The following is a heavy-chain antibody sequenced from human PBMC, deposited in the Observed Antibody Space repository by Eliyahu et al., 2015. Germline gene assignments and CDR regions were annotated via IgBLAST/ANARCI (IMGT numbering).Heavy chain of an antibody. V-gene: IGHV3-33*01. Sequence: QVQLVESGGGVVQPGRSLRLSCAASGFTFSSYGMHWVRQAPGKGLEWVAVIWYDGSNKYYADSVKGRFTISRDNSKNTLYLQMNSLRAEDTAVYYCARVSSLDYFDYWGQGTLVTVSS. CDR2: IWYDGSNK. D-gene: IGHD6-6*01. CDR3: ARVSSLDYFDY. J-gene: IGHJ4*02. CDR1: GFTFSSYG.